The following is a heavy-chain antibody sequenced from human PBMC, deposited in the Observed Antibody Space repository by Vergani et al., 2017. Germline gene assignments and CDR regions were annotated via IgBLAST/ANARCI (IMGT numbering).Heavy chain of an antibody. D-gene: IGHD4-11*01. CDR1: GFTFSSYS. J-gene: IGHJ6*02. V-gene: IGHV3-21*01. CDR3: ARDRLQIMRDV. CDR2: ISSSSYI. Sequence: VQLVESGGGLVKPGGSLRLSCAASGFTFSSYSMNWVRQAPGKGLEWVSSISSSSYIYYADSVKGRFTISRDNAKNSLYLQMNSLRAEDTAVYYCARDRLQIMRDVWGQGTTVTVSS.